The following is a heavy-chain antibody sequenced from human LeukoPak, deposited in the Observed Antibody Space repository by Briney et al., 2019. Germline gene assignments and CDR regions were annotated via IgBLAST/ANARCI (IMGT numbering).Heavy chain of an antibody. V-gene: IGHV4-39*01. J-gene: IGHJ4*02. Sequence: SETLSLTCTVSGGSISSSSYYWSWIRQPPGKGLEWIGEITHSGSTDYNPSLMSRVSISVDTSKNHFSLKLSSVTAAGTAVYYCTRQRARSFGRASTALENDYWGQGTLVTVSS. CDR1: GGSISSSSYY. D-gene: IGHD3-10*01. CDR3: TRQRARSFGRASTALENDY. CDR2: ITHSGST.